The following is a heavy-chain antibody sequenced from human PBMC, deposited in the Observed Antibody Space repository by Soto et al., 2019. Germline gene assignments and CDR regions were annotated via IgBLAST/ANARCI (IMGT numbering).Heavy chain of an antibody. V-gene: IGHV4-30-4*01. Sequence: PSETLSLTCTVSGGSISSGDYYWSWIRQPPGKGLEWIGYIYYSGSVFYNPSLQSRLSMSVDTSKNLFSLKLSSVTAADTAVYFCAREDDGGDRDYYGLDVWGQGTTVTVSS. CDR1: GGSISSGDYY. J-gene: IGHJ6*02. CDR2: IYYSGSV. D-gene: IGHD2-21*02. CDR3: AREDDGGDRDYYGLDV.